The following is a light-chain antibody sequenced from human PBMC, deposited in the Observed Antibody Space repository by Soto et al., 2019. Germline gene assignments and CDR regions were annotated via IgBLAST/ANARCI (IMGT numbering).Light chain of an antibody. CDR3: MQALQTLGT. V-gene: IGKV2-28*01. CDR1: QSLLHSNGYNY. CDR2: LGS. J-gene: IGKJ2*02. Sequence: DIVMTQSPLSLPVTPGEPASISCRSSQSLLHSNGYNYLDWYLQKPGQSPQLLIYLGSNRASGVPDRFSGSGSGTDFTLKISTVEAEDVGVYYCMQALQTLGTFRQGTKLEIK.